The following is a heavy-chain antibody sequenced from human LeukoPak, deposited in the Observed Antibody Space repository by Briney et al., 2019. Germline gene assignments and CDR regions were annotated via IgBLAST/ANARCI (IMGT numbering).Heavy chain of an antibody. Sequence: ASVKVSCKASGYTFTGYYMHWVRQAPGQGLEWMGWINPNSGGTNYAQKFQGRVTMTRDTSISTAYMELSRLRSDDTAVYHCASQKLCSGGSCYSYDYWGQGTLVTVSS. CDR2: INPNSGGT. CDR3: ASQKLCSGGSCYSYDY. V-gene: IGHV1-2*02. J-gene: IGHJ4*02. CDR1: GYTFTGYY. D-gene: IGHD2-15*01.